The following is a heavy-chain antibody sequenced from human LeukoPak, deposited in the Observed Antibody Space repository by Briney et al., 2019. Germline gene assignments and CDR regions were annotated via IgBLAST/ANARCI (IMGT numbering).Heavy chain of an antibody. CDR1: GYSFTSYW. CDR2: IYPADSDT. J-gene: IGHJ2*01. CDR3: ARGRGTGSPIGPRYFDL. Sequence: RGESLKISCKGSGYSFTSYWIGWVRQMPGKGLEWMGIIYPADSDTRYSPSFQGQVTISADKSISTAFLRWTSLKASDTAIYYCARGRGTGSPIGPRYFDLWGRGTLVTVSS. V-gene: IGHV5-51*01. D-gene: IGHD3-10*01.